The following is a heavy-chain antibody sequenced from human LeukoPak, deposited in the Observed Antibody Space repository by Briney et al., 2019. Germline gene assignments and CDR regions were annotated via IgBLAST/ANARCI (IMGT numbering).Heavy chain of an antibody. CDR2: ITSSSGYI. J-gene: IGHJ4*02. D-gene: IGHD4-17*01. CDR3: ARSDDYGDYLVDY. Sequence: KPGGSLRLSCAASGFTFSSYAMNWVRQAPGKWLEWVSSITSSSGYIYYADSMKGRFTTSRDNAKNSLYLQMNSLRAEDTAVYYCARSDDYGDYLVDYWGQGTLVTVSS. CDR1: GFTFSSYA. V-gene: IGHV3-21*01.